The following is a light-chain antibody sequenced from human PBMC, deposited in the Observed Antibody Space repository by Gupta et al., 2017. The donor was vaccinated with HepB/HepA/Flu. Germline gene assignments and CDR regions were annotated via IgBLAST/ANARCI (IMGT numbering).Light chain of an antibody. CDR1: QGISSY. Sequence: AIRMTQSPSSFSASTGVRVTITCRASQGISSYLAWYQQKPGKAPKLLIYAASTLQSGVPSRFSGSGSGTDFTLTISCLQSEDFATYYCQQYYSYPRAFGPGTKVDIK. J-gene: IGKJ3*01. V-gene: IGKV1-8*01. CDR2: AAS. CDR3: QQYYSYPRA.